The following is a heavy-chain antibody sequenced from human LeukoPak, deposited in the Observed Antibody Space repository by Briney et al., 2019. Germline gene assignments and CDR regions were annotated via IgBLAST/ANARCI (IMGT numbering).Heavy chain of an antibody. Sequence: GASVKVSCKASGYTFTCYYMHWVRQAPGQGLEWMGWINPNSGGTNYAQKFQGRVTMTRDTSISTAYMELSRLRSDDTAVYYCARKETYYYGSGSYSYFDYWGQGTLVTVSS. CDR2: INPNSGGT. CDR3: ARKETYYYGSGSYSYFDY. J-gene: IGHJ4*02. CDR1: GYTFTCYY. D-gene: IGHD3-10*01. V-gene: IGHV1-2*02.